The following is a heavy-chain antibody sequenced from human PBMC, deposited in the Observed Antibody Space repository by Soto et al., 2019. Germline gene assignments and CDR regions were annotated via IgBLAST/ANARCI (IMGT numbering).Heavy chain of an antibody. CDR1: GGSISSYY. CDR3: ARGLIGYSSGWYEGVFPYYFDY. D-gene: IGHD6-19*01. J-gene: IGHJ4*02. Sequence: ASETLSLTCTVSGGSISSYYWSWIRQPPGRGLEWIGYIYYSGSTNYNPSLKSRVTISVDTSKSQFSLKLSSVTAADTAVYYCARGLIGYSSGWYEGVFPYYFDYWGQGTLVTVSS. CDR2: IYYSGST. V-gene: IGHV4-59*08.